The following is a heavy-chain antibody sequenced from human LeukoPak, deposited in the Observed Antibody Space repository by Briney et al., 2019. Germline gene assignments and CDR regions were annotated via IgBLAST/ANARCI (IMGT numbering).Heavy chain of an antibody. CDR3: ARVATFGVVIGFDY. CDR1: GFTFSSYS. V-gene: IGHV3-21*01. Sequence: PGGSLRLSCAASGFTFSSYSVNWVRQAPGKGLEWVSSISSSSYIYYADSVKGRFTISRDNAKNSLYLQMNSLRAEDTAVYYCARVATFGVVIGFDYWGQGTLVTVSS. D-gene: IGHD3-3*01. J-gene: IGHJ4*02. CDR2: ISSSSYI.